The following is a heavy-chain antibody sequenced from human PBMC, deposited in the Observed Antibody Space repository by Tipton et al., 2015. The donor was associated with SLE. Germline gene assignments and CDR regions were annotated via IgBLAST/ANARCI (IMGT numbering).Heavy chain of an antibody. CDR1: GGSISSYY. J-gene: IGHJ4*02. V-gene: IGHV4-59*08. CDR2: IYYSGST. CDR3: ARGPTDYNFDY. D-gene: IGHD4-11*01. Sequence: TLSLTCTVSGGSISSYYWSWIRQPPGKGLEWIGYIYYSGSTNYNPSLKSRVTISVDTSKNQFSLNLSSVTAADTAVYYCARGPTDYNFDYWGQGTLVTVSS.